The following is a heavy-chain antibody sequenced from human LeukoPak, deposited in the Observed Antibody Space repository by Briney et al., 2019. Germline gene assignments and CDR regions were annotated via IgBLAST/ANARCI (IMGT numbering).Heavy chain of an antibody. D-gene: IGHD1-26*01. CDR1: GDSLSYYY. Sequence: SETLSLTCTVSGDSLSYYYWSWIRQPAGKGLDWIGRIYSSGTTDYNSSLQSRVTMSLDTSKNQFSLKLRSVTAADTAVYYRARNGGSFSSDYFFDYWGQGTLVTVSS. J-gene: IGHJ4*02. V-gene: IGHV4-4*07. CDR3: ARNGGSFSSDYFFDY. CDR2: IYSSGTT.